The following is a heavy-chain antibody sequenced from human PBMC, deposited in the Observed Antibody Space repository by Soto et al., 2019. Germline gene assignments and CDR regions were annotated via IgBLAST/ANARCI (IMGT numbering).Heavy chain of an antibody. V-gene: IGHV3-23*01. CDR3: AKVDFLGVCTGGSCNSLDY. CDR1: GFTFGTYA. CDR2: ISGGRDTS. Sequence: EVQILESGGGLVQPGGSLRLSCVASGFTFGTYAMSWVRQAPGRGLECVSGISGGRDTSYYADSVKGRFTISRDNSKNTLYLQMTSLRAEDTAIYYCAKVDFLGVCTGGSCNSLDYWGQGTLVTVSS. J-gene: IGHJ4*02. D-gene: IGHD2-8*02.